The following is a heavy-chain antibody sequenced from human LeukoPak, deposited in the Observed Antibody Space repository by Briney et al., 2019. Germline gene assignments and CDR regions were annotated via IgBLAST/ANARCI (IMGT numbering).Heavy chain of an antibody. Sequence: GGSLRLSCAASGFTFTNAWMTWVRQAPGKGLEWVGRIKSKGDRETTDYAAPVKGRFIMSRDDSKATPFLQMYSLNADDTAVYYCATDLGLTMIRGVIVHWGLGALVTVSS. CDR3: ATDLGLTMIRGVIVH. J-gene: IGHJ4*02. D-gene: IGHD3-10*01. V-gene: IGHV3-15*01. CDR1: GFTFTNAW. CDR2: IKSKGDRETT.